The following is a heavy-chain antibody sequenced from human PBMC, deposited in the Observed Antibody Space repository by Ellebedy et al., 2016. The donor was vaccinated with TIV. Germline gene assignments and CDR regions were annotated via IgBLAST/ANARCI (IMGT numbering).Heavy chain of an antibody. CDR1: GYTFTFTAYY. CDR2: INPNSGDT. CDR3: ATSGWVVAATSVDFDI. V-gene: IGHV1-2*02. D-gene: IGHD1-26*01. Sequence: ASVKVSCKASGYTFTFTAYYMHWVRQAPGQGLEWMGWINPNSGDTKDAQRFQGRVTMTRDKYISTAYMELSRLRSDDTALYFCATSGWVVAATSVDFDIWGQGTMVTVSS. J-gene: IGHJ3*02.